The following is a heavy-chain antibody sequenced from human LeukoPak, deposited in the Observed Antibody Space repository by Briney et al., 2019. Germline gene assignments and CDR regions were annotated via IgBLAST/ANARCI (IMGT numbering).Heavy chain of an antibody. J-gene: IGHJ4*02. D-gene: IGHD3-16*02. V-gene: IGHV3-74*01. CDR3: ARDYDYFWGGYRYPFDY. CDR1: GFTFSSYW. Sequence: PGGSLRLSRAASGFTFSSYWMHWVRQAPGKGLVWLSRMNSDGSTTNYADSVKGRFTISRDNARNTLYLQMNSLRVEDTAMYFCARDYDYFWGGYRYPFDYWGQGTLVTVSS. CDR2: MNSDGSTT.